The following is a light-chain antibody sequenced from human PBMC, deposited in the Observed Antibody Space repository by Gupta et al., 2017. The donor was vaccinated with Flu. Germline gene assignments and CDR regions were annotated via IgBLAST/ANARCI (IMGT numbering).Light chain of an antibody. CDR1: SSDVGRSNY. CDR3: SSYTSTNTFYV. Sequence: QSALTQPASVSGSPGQSITISSTGTSSDVGRSNYVSWYQQHPGKAPKLIIYDVSYRPSGVSSRFSGSKSGNTASLTISGLEAEDETDYYCSSYTSTNTFYVFGTGTKVTVL. CDR2: DVS. J-gene: IGLJ1*01. V-gene: IGLV2-14*01.